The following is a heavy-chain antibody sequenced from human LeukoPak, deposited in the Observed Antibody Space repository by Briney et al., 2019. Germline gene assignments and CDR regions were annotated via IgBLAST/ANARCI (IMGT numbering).Heavy chain of an antibody. Sequence: SETLSLTCVVYGVSFSGYCWSWIRQPPGKGLEWIGEINHSGSTNYNPSLKSRVTISVDTSKNQFSLKLRSVTAADTAVYYCARTRWLQSLFDYWGQGTLVTVSS. CDR1: GVSFSGYC. J-gene: IGHJ4*02. CDR2: INHSGST. V-gene: IGHV4-34*01. CDR3: ARTRWLQSLFDY. D-gene: IGHD5-24*01.